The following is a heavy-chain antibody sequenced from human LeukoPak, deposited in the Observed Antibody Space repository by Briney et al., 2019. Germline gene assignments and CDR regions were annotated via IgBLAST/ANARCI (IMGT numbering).Heavy chain of an antibody. CDR2: ISTSGST. J-gene: IGHJ4*02. D-gene: IGHD2-2*01. CDR1: GGSISSYF. CDR3: ARDFVVVPAAYYFDY. Sequence: PSETLSLTCTVSGGSISSYFWSWIRQPAGKGLEWIGHISTSGSTNYNPSLKSRVTMSVDTSKSQFSVKLNSVTAADTAVYFCARDFVVVPAAYYFDYWGQGTLVTVSS. V-gene: IGHV4-4*07.